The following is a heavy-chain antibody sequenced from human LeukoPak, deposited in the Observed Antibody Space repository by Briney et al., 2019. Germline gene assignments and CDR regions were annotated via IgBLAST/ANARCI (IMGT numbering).Heavy chain of an antibody. Sequence: SQTPSHTWGISGDSVSSNSAAWNWIRQSPSSGLEWLGRTYYRSEWYTDYEVSVKSRITISPDTSKNQFSLQLNSVTPEDTAVYYCARGSSGWYYFDYWGQGTLVTVSS. CDR1: GDSVSSNSAA. CDR2: TYYRSEWYT. J-gene: IGHJ4*02. V-gene: IGHV6-1*01. CDR3: ARGSSGWYYFDY. D-gene: IGHD6-19*01.